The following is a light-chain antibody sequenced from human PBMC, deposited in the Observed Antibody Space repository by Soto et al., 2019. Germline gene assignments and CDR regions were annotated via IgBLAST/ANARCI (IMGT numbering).Light chain of an antibody. J-gene: IGLJ1*01. V-gene: IGLV2-23*03. Sequence: QSVLTQPAPVSGSPGQSITISCTGTSSDVGSYNLVSWYQQHPGKAPKLMIYEGSKRPSGVSNRFSGSKSGNTASLTISGLQAEDEADYYCCSYAGSSNVFGTGTKVTVL. CDR1: SSDVGSYNL. CDR3: CSYAGSSNV. CDR2: EGS.